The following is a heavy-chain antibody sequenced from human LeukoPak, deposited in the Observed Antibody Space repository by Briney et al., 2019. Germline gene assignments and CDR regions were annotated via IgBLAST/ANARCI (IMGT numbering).Heavy chain of an antibody. CDR3: ARGYFWSGYYTRHNWFDP. V-gene: IGHV4-34*01. CDR1: GGSFSGYY. D-gene: IGHD3-3*01. J-gene: IGHJ5*02. CDR2: INHSGST. Sequence: SETLSLTCAVYGGSFSGYYWSWIRQPPGKGLEWIGEINHSGSTNYNPSLKSRVTISVDTSKNQFSLKLSSVTAADTAVYYCARGYFWSGYYTRHNWFDPWGQGTLVTISS.